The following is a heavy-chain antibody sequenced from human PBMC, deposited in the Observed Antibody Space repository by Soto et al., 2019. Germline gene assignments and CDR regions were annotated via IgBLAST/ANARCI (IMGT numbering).Heavy chain of an antibody. CDR1: GYTFTSYA. J-gene: IGHJ3*02. Sequence: VASVKVSCKASGYTFTSYAMHWVRQAPGQRLEWMGWINAGNGNTKYSQKFQGRVTITRDTSASTAYMELSSLRSEDTAVYYCASGEYSSSPHGIYAFHIWGPAIMVTVS. D-gene: IGHD6-6*01. CDR2: INAGNGNT. V-gene: IGHV1-3*01. CDR3: ASGEYSSSPHGIYAFHI.